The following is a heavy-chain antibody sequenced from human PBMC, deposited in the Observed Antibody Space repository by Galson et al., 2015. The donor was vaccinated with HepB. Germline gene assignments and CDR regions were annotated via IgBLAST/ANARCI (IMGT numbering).Heavy chain of an antibody. CDR1: GASMSSSSYY. J-gene: IGHJ4*02. CDR3: VVGWHFDY. D-gene: IGHD2-15*01. Sequence: SETLSLTCNVSGASMSSSSYYWGWIRQPPGKGLEWIGSVYYSGSTYSNPSLKSRVTISVDTSKNQFSLKLTSMTAADTAVYYCVVGWHFDYWGQGTVVTVSS. CDR2: VYYSGST. V-gene: IGHV4-39*01.